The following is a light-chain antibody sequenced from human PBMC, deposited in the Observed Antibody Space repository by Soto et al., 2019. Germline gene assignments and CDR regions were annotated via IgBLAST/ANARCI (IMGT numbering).Light chain of an antibody. CDR3: QQRSNWTSLT. J-gene: IGKJ4*01. CDR2: DAS. CDR1: QSVSSD. V-gene: IGKV3-11*01. Sequence: KQSPATLSLSPGERATLSCMASQSVSSDLAWYQQVPGQAPRLLIYDASNRATGIPARFSGSGSGTDFTLTISSLEPEDFAVYYCQQRSNWTSLTFGGGTKVDIK.